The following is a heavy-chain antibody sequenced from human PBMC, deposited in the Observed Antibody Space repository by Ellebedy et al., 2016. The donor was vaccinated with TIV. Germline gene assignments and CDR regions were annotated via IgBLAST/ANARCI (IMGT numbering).Heavy chain of an antibody. D-gene: IGHD5-12*01. CDR1: GFSFSDYC. V-gene: IGHV3-7*03. J-gene: IGHJ4*02. Sequence: GESLKISCEASGFSFSDYCMTWVRQAPGKGLEWVANTKEDGSEKYYVDSVRGRFTISRDNAKNSLYLQMNSLRAEDTAVYYCARDRGYDTFDYWGQGILVSVSS. CDR3: ARDRGYDTFDY. CDR2: TKEDGSEK.